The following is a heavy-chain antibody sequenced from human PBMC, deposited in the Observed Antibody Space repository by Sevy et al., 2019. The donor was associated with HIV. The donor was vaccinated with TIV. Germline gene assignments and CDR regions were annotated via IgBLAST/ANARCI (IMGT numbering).Heavy chain of an antibody. D-gene: IGHD2-2*01. CDR1: GFTLSKYS. Sequence: GGSLRLSCVASGFTLSKYSMSWVRQTPGKGLEWVSTLSFACGRINYAYSVKGRFTMSRDDSRNTFYLQMDSLRAEDTAIYYCAREGCSKPHDYWGQGTLVTVS. J-gene: IGHJ4*02. CDR3: AREGCSKPHDY. CDR2: LSFACGRI. V-gene: IGHV3-23*01.